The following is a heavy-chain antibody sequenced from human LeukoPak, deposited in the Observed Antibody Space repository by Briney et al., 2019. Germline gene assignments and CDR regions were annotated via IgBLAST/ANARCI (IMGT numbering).Heavy chain of an antibody. D-gene: IGHD3-16*02. CDR1: GGSFSGYY. Sequence: SETLSLTCAVYGGSFSGYYWSWIRQPPGKGLEWIGEINHSGSTNYNPSLKSRVTISVDTSKNQFSLKLNSVTAAGTAVYYCARMPYVWGSYRPRNAFDIWGQGTMVTVSS. J-gene: IGHJ3*02. V-gene: IGHV4-34*01. CDR3: ARMPYVWGSYRPRNAFDI. CDR2: INHSGST.